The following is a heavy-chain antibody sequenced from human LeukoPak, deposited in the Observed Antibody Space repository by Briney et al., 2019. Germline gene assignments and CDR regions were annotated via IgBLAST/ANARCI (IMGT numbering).Heavy chain of an antibody. D-gene: IGHD5-18*01. V-gene: IGHV3-30*18. Sequence: GGSLRLSCAASGFTFSSYGMHWVRQAPGKGLDWVAVISNDGSKKYYADSVKGRFTISRDNSKNTLSQLLSSLRAEDTAVYYCAKDRYSYAFEYSDSWGQGTLVTVSS. CDR3: AKDRYSYAFEYSDS. CDR1: GFTFSSYG. J-gene: IGHJ4*02. CDR2: ISNDGSKK.